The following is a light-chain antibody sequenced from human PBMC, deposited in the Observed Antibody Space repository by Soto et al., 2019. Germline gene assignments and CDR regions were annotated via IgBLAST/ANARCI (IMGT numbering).Light chain of an antibody. J-gene: IGKJ1*01. CDR2: SAS. CDR1: QTISSN. V-gene: IGKV3-15*01. CDR3: QQYHNWPWT. Sequence: DRVMTQSPATLSVSPGDRATLSCRASQTISSNLAWYQQKPGQAPRLLIHSASTRATGIPARFSGSGSGTEFTLTISSLQSEDFAVYYCQQYHNWPWTFGQGTK.